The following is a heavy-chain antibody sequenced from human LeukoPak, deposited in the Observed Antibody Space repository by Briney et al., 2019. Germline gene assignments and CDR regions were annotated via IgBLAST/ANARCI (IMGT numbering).Heavy chain of an antibody. CDR1: GGSISSGSYY. CDR2: IYTSGST. J-gene: IGHJ4*02. V-gene: IGHV4-61*02. Sequence: PSETLSLTCTVSGGSISSGSYYWSWIRQPAGKGLEWIGRIYTSGSTNYNPSLKSRVIISVDTSKNQFSLKLSSVTAADTAVYYCARVSGVGLDYWGQGTLVTVSS. D-gene: IGHD3/OR15-3a*01. CDR3: ARVSGVGLDY.